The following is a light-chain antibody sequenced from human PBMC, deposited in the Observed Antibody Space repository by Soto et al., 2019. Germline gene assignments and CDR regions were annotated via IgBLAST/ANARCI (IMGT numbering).Light chain of an antibody. CDR3: QVRDVWPS. J-gene: IGKJ1*01. CDR1: QSVSTS. Sequence: IVLTQSPVTLAVSPGERAVLSCRASQSVSTSLAWYQHKPGQAPRLFIYDASKRAPCIPARFSGSGSGTDFTLTISSLEPEDFAVYYCQVRDVWPSFGQGTKWIS. CDR2: DAS. V-gene: IGKV3-11*01.